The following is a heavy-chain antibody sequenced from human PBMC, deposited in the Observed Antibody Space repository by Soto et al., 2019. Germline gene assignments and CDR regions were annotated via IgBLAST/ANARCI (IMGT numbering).Heavy chain of an antibody. CDR1: GYTFTSYG. J-gene: IGHJ5*02. V-gene: IGHV1-18*01. Sequence: QVQLVQSGAEVKKPGASVQVSCKASGYTFTSYGITWVRQAPGQGLEWMGWISAYNGNTNYAQKLQGRVTMTTATSTSTAYVELRSLRSDDTAVYYCARDRGSNYEFWSCGTTNWFDPWGQGTLVTVSS. CDR2: ISAYNGNT. D-gene: IGHD3-3*01. CDR3: ARDRGSNYEFWSCGTTNWFDP.